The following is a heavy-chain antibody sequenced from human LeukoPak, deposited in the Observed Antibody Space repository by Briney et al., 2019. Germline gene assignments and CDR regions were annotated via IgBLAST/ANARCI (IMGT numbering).Heavy chain of an antibody. Sequence: PGGSLRLSCAASGFTVSSNYMSWVRQAPGKGLEWVSVIYGGGATYYADSVKGRFTISRDNSKNSLYLQMNSLRAEDTAVYYCARVRFGELYDYWGQGTLVTVSS. CDR2: IYGGGAT. J-gene: IGHJ4*02. V-gene: IGHV3-53*01. D-gene: IGHD3-10*01. CDR1: GFTVSSNY. CDR3: ARVRFGELYDY.